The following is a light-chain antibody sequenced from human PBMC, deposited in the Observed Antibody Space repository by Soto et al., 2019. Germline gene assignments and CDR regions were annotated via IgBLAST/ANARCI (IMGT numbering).Light chain of an antibody. CDR2: EVS. CDR3: SSYASAITVV. J-gene: IGLJ3*02. CDR1: SSDVGGSNF. Sequence: QSALTQPPSASGSPGQSVTISCTGTSSDVGGSNFASWYQQYPGKAPKLMIYEVSKRPSGVPDRFSGSRSGNTASLTVSGLQTEDEADYYCSSYASAITVVFGGGTKLTVL. V-gene: IGLV2-8*01.